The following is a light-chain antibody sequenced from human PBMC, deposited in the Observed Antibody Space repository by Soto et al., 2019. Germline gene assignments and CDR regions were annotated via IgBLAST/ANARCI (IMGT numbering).Light chain of an antibody. CDR1: QSLLDSDDGNTY. CDR2: TVS. CDR3: QQYANWPKT. V-gene: IGKV2-40*01. Sequence: EIVMTQTPLSLPVTPGEPASISCRSSQSLLDSDDGNTYLDWYVQKPGQSPQLLIYTVSYRASGVPDRFSGSGSGTDFTLKISRVEAEDVGVYYCQQYANWPKTVGQGTKVDIK. J-gene: IGKJ1*01.